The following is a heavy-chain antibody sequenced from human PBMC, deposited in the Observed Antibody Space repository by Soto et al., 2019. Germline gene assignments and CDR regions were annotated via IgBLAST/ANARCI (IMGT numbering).Heavy chain of an antibody. CDR3: AASFLTGTTGMLGFDP. V-gene: IGHV3-23*01. CDR2: ISGSGGST. J-gene: IGHJ5*02. D-gene: IGHD1-20*01. CDR1: GFTFSSYA. Sequence: EVQLLESGGGLVQPGGSLRLSCAASGFTFSSYAMSWVRQAPGKGLEWVSAISGSGGSTYYADSVKGRFTISRDNSKNTLYLQMNSLRAEDTAVYYCAASFLTGTTGMLGFDPWGQGTLVTVSS.